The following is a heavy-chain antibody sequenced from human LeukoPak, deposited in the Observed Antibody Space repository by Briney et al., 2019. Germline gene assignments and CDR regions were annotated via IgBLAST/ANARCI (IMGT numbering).Heavy chain of an antibody. CDR3: ARGYYDFWSGYWAPIDY. J-gene: IGHJ4*02. V-gene: IGHV4-39*07. Sequence: SETLSLTCTVSGDSINSGSYYWGWIRQPPGKGLDWIGSIYYSGSTYYNPSLKSRVTISVDRSKNQFSLKLSSVTAADTAVYYCARGYYDFWSGYWAPIDYWGQGTLVTVSS. CDR2: IYYSGST. CDR1: GDSINSGSYY. D-gene: IGHD3-3*01.